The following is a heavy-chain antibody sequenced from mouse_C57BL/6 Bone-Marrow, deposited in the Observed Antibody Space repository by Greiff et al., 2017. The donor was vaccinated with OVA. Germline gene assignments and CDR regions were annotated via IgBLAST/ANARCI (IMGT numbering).Heavy chain of an antibody. CDR2: ISYDGSN. CDR1: GYSITSGYY. CDR3: AFYYGSRRDYAMDY. D-gene: IGHD1-1*01. Sequence: EVQRVESGPGLVKPSQSLSLTCSVTGYSITSGYYWNWIRQFPGNKLEWMGYISYDGSNNYNPSLKNRISITRDTSKNQFFLKWNSVTTEDTATYYCAFYYGSRRDYAMDYWGQGTSVTVSS. V-gene: IGHV3-6*01. J-gene: IGHJ4*01.